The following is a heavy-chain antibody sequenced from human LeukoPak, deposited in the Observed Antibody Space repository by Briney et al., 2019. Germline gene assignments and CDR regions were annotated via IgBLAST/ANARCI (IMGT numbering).Heavy chain of an antibody. CDR3: ARDLYNWNDVGWFDP. V-gene: IGHV3-21*01. CDR2: ISSSSSYI. D-gene: IGHD1-1*01. J-gene: IGHJ5*02. CDR1: GFTFSRYS. Sequence: GGSLKLSCAASGFTFSRYSMNWVRQAPGKGLEWVSSISSSSSYIYYAASVKGRFTISRDNAKNSLYLQMNSLRAEDTAVYYCARDLYNWNDVGWFDPWGQGTLVTVSS.